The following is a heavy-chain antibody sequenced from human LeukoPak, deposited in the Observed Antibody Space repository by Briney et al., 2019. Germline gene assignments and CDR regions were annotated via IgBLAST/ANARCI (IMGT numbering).Heavy chain of an antibody. Sequence: ASVKVSCKASGYTFSGYYMHWVRQAPGQGLEWMGWINPKSGGTNEAQKFQGRVTMTRDTSISIAYMELSRLRSDDTAVYYCARDWEGGAFDIWGQGTMVTVSS. V-gene: IGHV1-2*02. CDR1: GYTFSGYY. CDR3: ARDWEGGAFDI. CDR2: INPKSGGT. D-gene: IGHD1-26*01. J-gene: IGHJ3*02.